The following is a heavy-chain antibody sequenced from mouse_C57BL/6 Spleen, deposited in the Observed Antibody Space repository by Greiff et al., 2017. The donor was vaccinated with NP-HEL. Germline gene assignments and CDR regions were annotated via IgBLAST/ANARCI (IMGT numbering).Heavy chain of an antibody. CDR1: GYTFTDHI. V-gene: IGHV1-11*01. J-gene: IGHJ4*01. D-gene: IGHD2-4*01. Sequence: VQLQQSGAELASPGASVTLSCQASGYTFTDHIMNWVKKRPGQGLEWIGRINPVSGETNSNQKFMGKATFSVDRSSSPVYMVLNSLTSEDPAVYYWGSGIGLRRVAYAMDYWGQGTSVTVSS. CDR2: INPVSGET. CDR3: GSGIGLRRVAYAMDY.